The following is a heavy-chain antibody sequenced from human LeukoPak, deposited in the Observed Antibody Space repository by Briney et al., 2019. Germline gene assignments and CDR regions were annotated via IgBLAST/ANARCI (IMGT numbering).Heavy chain of an antibody. CDR2: IKSDGTST. CDR1: GFTFSSYW. V-gene: IGHV3-74*01. D-gene: IGHD3-10*01. CDR3: VRRQWFGVLTVALDI. Sequence: GGSLRLSCAASGFTFSSYWMHWVRQVPGKGPVWVSRIKSDGTSTSYADAVKGRFTISRDNAKNTLYLQMNNLRAEDTAVYYCVRRQWFGVLTVALDIWGRGTMVTVSS. J-gene: IGHJ3*02.